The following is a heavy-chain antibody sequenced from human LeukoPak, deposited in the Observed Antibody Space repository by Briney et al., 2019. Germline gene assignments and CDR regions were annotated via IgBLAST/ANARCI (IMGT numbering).Heavy chain of an antibody. CDR3: ARRVQTTGVVDY. D-gene: IGHD2-8*01. V-gene: IGHV1-2*06. CDR2: INPKTGGT. J-gene: IGHJ4*02. CDR1: GYTFTDYY. Sequence: ASIKVSCKASGYTFTDYYMHLVRQAPGQGLQWMGRINPKTGGTNYAQKFQGRVTMTGDTSISTAYMELSRLGSDDTAVYYCARRVQTTGVVDYWGQGTLVSVSS.